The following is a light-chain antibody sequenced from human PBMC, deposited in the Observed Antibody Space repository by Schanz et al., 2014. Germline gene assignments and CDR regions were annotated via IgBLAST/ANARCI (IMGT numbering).Light chain of an antibody. CDR1: SSDVGSYNL. V-gene: IGLV2-14*02. CDR2: DVS. CDR3: SSYTSSGTVV. J-gene: IGLJ2*01. Sequence: QSALTQPASVSGSPGQSITISCTGTSSDVGSYNLVSWYQQHPGKAPKLMIYDVSDRPSGVSNRFSGSKSGNTASLTISGLQAEDESDYYCSSYTSSGTVVFGGGTKLTVL.